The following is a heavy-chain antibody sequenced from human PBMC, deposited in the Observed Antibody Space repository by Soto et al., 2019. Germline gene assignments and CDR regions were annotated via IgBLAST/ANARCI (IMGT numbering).Heavy chain of an antibody. CDR3: ARGSWMDETDALTGDWNDYSMDV. J-gene: IGHJ6*02. Sequence: ASVKVSCEASGYTFKGWYMHWVRQAPGQGLEWMGWINPKSGGIKYERKFQGSVSMTRDTATNTAYMELSSLSSNDTAVYYCARGSWMDETDALTGDWNDYSMDVWGQGTTVTVSS. V-gene: IGHV1-2*04. CDR1: GYTFKGWY. D-gene: IGHD1-1*01. CDR2: INPKSGGI.